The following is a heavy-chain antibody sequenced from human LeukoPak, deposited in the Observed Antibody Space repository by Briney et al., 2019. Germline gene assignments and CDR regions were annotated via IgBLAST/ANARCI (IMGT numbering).Heavy chain of an antibody. D-gene: IGHD3-16*02. Sequence: ASVKVSRKASGYTFTSYGISWVRQAPGQGLEWMGWISAYNGNTNYAQKLQGRVTMTTDTSTSTAYMELRSLRSDDTAVYYCARDRTYYDYVWGSYRPFGFGYWGQGTLVTVSS. CDR1: GYTFTSYG. CDR3: ARDRTYYDYVWGSYRPFGFGY. V-gene: IGHV1-18*01. J-gene: IGHJ4*02. CDR2: ISAYNGNT.